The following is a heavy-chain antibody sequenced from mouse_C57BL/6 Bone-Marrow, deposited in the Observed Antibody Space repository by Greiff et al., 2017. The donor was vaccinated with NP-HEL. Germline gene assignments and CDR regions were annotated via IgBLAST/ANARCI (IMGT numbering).Heavy chain of an antibody. D-gene: IGHD2-14*01. CDR3: AREGVRNAMDY. CDR2: IYPGGGYT. V-gene: IGHV1-63*01. CDR1: GYTFTNYW. J-gene: IGHJ4*01. Sequence: VKVVESGAELVRPGTSVKMSCKASGYTFTNYWIGWAKQRPGHGLEWIGDIYPGGGYTNYNEKFKGKATLTADKSSSTAYMQFSSLTSEDSAIYYCAREGVRNAMDYWGQGTAVTVSS.